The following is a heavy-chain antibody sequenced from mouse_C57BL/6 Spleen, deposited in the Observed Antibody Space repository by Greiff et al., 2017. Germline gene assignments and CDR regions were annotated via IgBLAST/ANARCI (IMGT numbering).Heavy chain of an antibody. J-gene: IGHJ4*01. CDR2: IYPGGGYT. CDR1: GYTFTNYW. CDR3: ARLIYYDYEPWAMDY. Sequence: QVQLKQSGAELVRPGTSVKMSCKASGYTFTNYWIGWAKQRPGHGLEWIGDIYPGGGYTNYNEKFKGKATLTADKSSSTAYMQFSSLTSEDSAIYYCARLIYYDYEPWAMDYWGQGTSVTVSS. V-gene: IGHV1-63*01. D-gene: IGHD2-4*01.